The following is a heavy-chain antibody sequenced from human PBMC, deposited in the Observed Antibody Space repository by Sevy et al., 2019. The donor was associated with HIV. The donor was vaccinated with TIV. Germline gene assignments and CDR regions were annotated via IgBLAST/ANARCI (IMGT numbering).Heavy chain of an antibody. Sequence: SETLSLTCTVSGVSISTHSWSWIRQPPGKGLEYIGYIYYNGNANYNPSFQSRVTISGDTSMNQLSLKLTSVTAANTAVYYCARDMDNFYGMDVWGQGTTVTVSS. V-gene: IGHV4-59*11. CDR2: IYYNGNA. D-gene: IGHD3-10*01. CDR3: ARDMDNFYGMDV. CDR1: GVSISTHS. J-gene: IGHJ6*02.